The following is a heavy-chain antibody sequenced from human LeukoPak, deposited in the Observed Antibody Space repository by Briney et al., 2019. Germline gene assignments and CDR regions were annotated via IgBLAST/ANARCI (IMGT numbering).Heavy chain of an antibody. Sequence: PGGSLRLSCAASGFTFSDYYMSWIRQAPGKGLEWVSYISSSGSTIYYADSVKGRFTISRDNAKNSLYLQMNSLRAEDTAVYYCAKAARDSSGFFFDYWGQGTLVTVSS. D-gene: IGHD3-22*01. CDR3: AKAARDSSGFFFDY. CDR1: GFTFSDYY. V-gene: IGHV3-11*01. CDR2: ISSSGSTI. J-gene: IGHJ4*02.